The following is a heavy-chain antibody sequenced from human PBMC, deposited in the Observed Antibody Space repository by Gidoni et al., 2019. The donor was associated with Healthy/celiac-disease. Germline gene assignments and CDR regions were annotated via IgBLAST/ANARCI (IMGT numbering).Heavy chain of an antibody. CDR1: GFPFRRYA. D-gene: IGHD1-26*01. CDR2: ISYDGSNK. CDR3: ARDHGSYLSMLPVSYFDY. V-gene: IGHV3-30*01. J-gene: IGHJ4*02. Sequence: QVQLVESGGGVVQPGRSLRLSCAASGFPFRRYAMHWVRQAPGKGLEWVAVISYDGSNKYYADSVKGRFTISRDNSKNTLYLQMNSLRAEDTAVYYCARDHGSYLSMLPVSYFDYWGQGTLVTVSS.